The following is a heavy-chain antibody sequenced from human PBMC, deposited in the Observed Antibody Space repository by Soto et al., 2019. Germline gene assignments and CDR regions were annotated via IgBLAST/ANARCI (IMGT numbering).Heavy chain of an antibody. CDR2: ISAYNGNT. Sequence: QVQLVQSGAEVKKPGASVKVSCKASGYTFTSYGISWVRQAPGQGLEWMGWISAYNGNTNYAQKPQGRVPMTPDTATSTAYMELRSLRSADTAVYYCARSPGSAYCFGPWGQGTLVTVSS. D-gene: IGHD2-21*01. J-gene: IGHJ5*02. CDR3: ARSPGSAYCFGP. V-gene: IGHV1-18*01. CDR1: GYTFTSYG.